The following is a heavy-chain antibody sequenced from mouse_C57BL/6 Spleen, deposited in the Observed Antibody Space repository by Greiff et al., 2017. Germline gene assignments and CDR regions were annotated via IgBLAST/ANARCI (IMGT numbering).Heavy chain of an antibody. V-gene: IGHV5-9*01. Sequence: DVKLVESRGGLVKPGGSLKLSCAASGFTFSSYTMSWVRQTPEKRLEWVATISGGGGNTYYPDSVKGRFTISRDNAKNTLYLQMSSLRSEDTALYYCARNWDGYFDYWGQGTTLTVSS. CDR2: ISGGGGNT. J-gene: IGHJ2*01. D-gene: IGHD4-1*01. CDR1: GFTFSSYT. CDR3: ARNWDGYFDY.